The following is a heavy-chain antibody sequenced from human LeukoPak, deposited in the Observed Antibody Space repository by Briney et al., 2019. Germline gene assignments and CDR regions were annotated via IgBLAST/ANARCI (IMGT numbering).Heavy chain of an antibody. V-gene: IGHV3-30-3*01. J-gene: IGHJ4*02. CDR2: ISYDGGNK. Sequence: GRSLRLSCAASGFTFNTYAMHWVRQAPGKGLEWVAVISYDGGNKYYADSVKGRFTISRDNSQNTLYLQMNSLRAEDTAVHYCARDTLSGSHDFDYWGQGTLVTVSS. CDR1: GFTFNTYA. CDR3: ARDTLSGSHDFDY. D-gene: IGHD3-10*01.